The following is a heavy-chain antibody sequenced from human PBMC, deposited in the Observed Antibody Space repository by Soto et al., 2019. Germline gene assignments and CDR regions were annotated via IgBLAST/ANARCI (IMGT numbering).Heavy chain of an antibody. CDR2: IRTSPTTI. Sequence: EVQLVESGGGLVQPGGSLRLSCAASGFTFSAYSMNWVRQAPGKGLEWISYIRTSPTTIHYADSVKGRITISRDNAKNSLYLQMNSLRAEDTAICYCARDYHYAFDFWGQGTLVTVSS. CDR1: GFTFSAYS. J-gene: IGHJ4*02. D-gene: IGHD2-2*01. CDR3: ARDYHYAFDF. V-gene: IGHV3-48*01.